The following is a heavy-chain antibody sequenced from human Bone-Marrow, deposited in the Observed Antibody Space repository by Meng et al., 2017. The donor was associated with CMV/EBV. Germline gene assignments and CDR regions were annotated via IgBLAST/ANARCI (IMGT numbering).Heavy chain of an antibody. D-gene: IGHD4-11*01. CDR3: ARVTIFTMTTATIEAGYGMDV. Sequence: ASVKVSCKATGYMFTNYGITWVRQGPGQGLEWMGWINPNSGGTNYAQKFQGRVTMTRDTSISTAYMELSRLRSDDTAVYYCARVTIFTMTTATIEAGYGMDVWGQGTTVTVSS. CDR2: INPNSGGT. J-gene: IGHJ6*02. V-gene: IGHV1-2*02. CDR1: GYMFTNYG.